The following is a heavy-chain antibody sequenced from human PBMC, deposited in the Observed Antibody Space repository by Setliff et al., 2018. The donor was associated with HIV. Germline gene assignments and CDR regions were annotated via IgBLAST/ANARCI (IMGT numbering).Heavy chain of an antibody. J-gene: IGHJ4*02. Sequence: PGGSLRLSCTASGFTFSFYEMNWVRQAPGKGLEWVSYISPSGSSKYYADSVKGRFTLSRDNSKNTVYLQVGSLRPDDTAMYYCARSRPYNSALDYWGQGTLVTVSS. CDR1: GFTFSFYE. CDR3: ARSRPYNSALDY. CDR2: ISPSGSSK. D-gene: IGHD6-25*01. V-gene: IGHV3-48*03.